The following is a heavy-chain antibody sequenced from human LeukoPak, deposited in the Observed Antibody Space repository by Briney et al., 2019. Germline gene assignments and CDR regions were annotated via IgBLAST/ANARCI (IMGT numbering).Heavy chain of an antibody. CDR3: ARGLDYDYVAWFDP. D-gene: IGHD3-16*01. V-gene: IGHV1-2*02. J-gene: IGHJ5*02. CDR2: INPNSGGT. CDR1: GYTFTGYY. Sequence: ASVKVSCKASGYTFTGYYMHWVRQAPGQGLEWMGWINPNSGGTNYAQKFQGRVTMTRNTSISTAYMELSSLRSEDTAVYYCARGLDYDYVAWFDPWGQGTLVTVSS.